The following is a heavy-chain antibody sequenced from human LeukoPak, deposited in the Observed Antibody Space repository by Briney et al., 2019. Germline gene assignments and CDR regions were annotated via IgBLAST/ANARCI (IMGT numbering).Heavy chain of an antibody. D-gene: IGHD2-2*01. CDR2: INPNSGGT. J-gene: IGHJ5*02. CDR3: ATGPGYCSRTSCYRGWFDP. V-gene: IGHV1-2*02. CDR1: GYTFTGYY. Sequence: ASVKVSCKASGYTFTGYYMHWVRQAPGQGLEWMGWINPNSGGTNYAQKFQGRVTMTRDTSISTAYMELSRLRSDDTAVYYCATGPGYCSRTSCYRGWFDPWGQGTLVTVSS.